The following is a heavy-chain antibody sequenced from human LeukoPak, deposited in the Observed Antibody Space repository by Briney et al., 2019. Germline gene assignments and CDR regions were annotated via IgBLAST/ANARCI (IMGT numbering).Heavy chain of an antibody. D-gene: IGHD5-24*01. V-gene: IGHV4-31*03. Sequence: SETLSLTCTVSGGSLSSGAYYWSWLRQHPGTGLEWHGYIYYSRSPYNNPSLKSRVTISVDTSKNQCSLKLSAVTAADTAVYYCARGVIRDGVQARVDYWGQGTLVTVSS. CDR1: GGSLSSGAYY. CDR3: ARGVIRDGVQARVDY. J-gene: IGHJ4*02. CDR2: IYYSRSP.